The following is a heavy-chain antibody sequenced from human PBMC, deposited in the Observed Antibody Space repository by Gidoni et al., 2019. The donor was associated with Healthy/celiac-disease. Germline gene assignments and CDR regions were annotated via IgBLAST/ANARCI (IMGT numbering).Heavy chain of an antibody. D-gene: IGHD3-3*01. CDR1: GFTFSSYV. CDR2: IWYDGSNK. J-gene: IGHJ3*02. Sequence: QVQLVESGGGVVQPGRSLRLSCAASGFTFSSYVMHWVRQAPGKGLEWVAVIWYDGSNKYYADSVKGRFTISRDNSKNTLYLQMNSLRAEDTAVYYCARDSGPYDFWSGYGAFDIWGQGTMVTDSS. V-gene: IGHV3-33*01. CDR3: ARDSGPYDFWSGYGAFDI.